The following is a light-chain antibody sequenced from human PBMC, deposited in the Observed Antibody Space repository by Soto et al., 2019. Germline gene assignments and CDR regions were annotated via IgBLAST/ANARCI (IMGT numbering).Light chain of an antibody. V-gene: IGLV2-14*03. CDR3: SSFSNSDTPYV. CDR1: SREIGGYDF. Sequence: QSVLAQPASVSGAPGQSITISCAGSSREIGGYDFVSWYQQHPGEVPKLIIFDVSDRPSGVSDRFSGSKSGDTASLTISGLQVEDADDYYCSSFSNSDTPYVFGTGTKVTV. J-gene: IGLJ1*01. CDR2: DVS.